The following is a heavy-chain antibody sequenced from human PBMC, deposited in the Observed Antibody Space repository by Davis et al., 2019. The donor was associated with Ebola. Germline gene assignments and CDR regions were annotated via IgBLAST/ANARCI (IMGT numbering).Heavy chain of an antibody. D-gene: IGHD2-2*01. CDR1: GYSFTSYW. Sequence: KVSCTGSGYSFTSYWIGWVRQMPGKGLEWMGIIYPGDSDTRYSPSFQGQVTISADKSISTAYLQWSSLKASDTAMYYCATARYCSSTSCYSAFDIWGQGTMVTVSS. CDR3: ATARYCSSTSCYSAFDI. J-gene: IGHJ3*02. V-gene: IGHV5-51*01. CDR2: IYPGDSDT.